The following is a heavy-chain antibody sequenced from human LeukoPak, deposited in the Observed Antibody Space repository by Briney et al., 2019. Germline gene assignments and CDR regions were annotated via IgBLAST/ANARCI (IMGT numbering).Heavy chain of an antibody. CDR3: AREKSQQLVRRPLDY. CDR2: IWYDGSNK. D-gene: IGHD6-13*01. CDR1: GFTFSSYG. J-gene: IGHJ4*02. V-gene: IGHV3-33*01. Sequence: GGSLRLSCAASGFTFSSYGMHWVRQAPGKGLEWVAVIWYDGSNKYYADSVKGRFTISRDNSKNTLYLQMNSLRAEDTAVYYCAREKSQQLVRRPLDYWGQGTLVTVSS.